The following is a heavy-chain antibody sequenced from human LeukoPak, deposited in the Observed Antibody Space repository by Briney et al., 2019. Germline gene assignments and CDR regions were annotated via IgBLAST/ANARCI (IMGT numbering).Heavy chain of an antibody. CDR2: IYYSGST. CDR3: ARDSGVVTVD. D-gene: IGHD3-3*01. J-gene: IGHJ4*02. Sequence: SETLSLTCIVSGGSISSSSYYWGWIRQPPGKGLEWIGSIYYSGSTYYNPSLKSRVTISVDTSKNQFSLNLSSVTAADTAVYYCARDSGVVTVDWGQGTLVTVSS. CDR1: GGSISSSSYY. V-gene: IGHV4-39*07.